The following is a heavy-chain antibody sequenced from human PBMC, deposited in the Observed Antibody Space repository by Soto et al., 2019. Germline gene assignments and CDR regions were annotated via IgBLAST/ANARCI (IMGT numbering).Heavy chain of an antibody. CDR1: GGSISSDY. V-gene: IGHV4-59*01. CDR2: IYYSGST. D-gene: IGHD5-12*01. CDR3: ARYGGGYVNYYYYMDV. Sequence: SEILSLTCTVSGGSISSDYWSWIRQPPGKGLEWIGYIYYSGSTNYNPSLKSRVTISVDTSKNQFSLKLSSVTAADTAVYYCARYGGGYVNYYYYMDVRGKGTTVTVSS. J-gene: IGHJ6*03.